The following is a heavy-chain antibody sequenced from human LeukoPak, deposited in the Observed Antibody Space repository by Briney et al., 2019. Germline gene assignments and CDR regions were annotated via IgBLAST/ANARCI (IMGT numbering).Heavy chain of an antibody. V-gene: IGHV5-51*01. D-gene: IGHD4-11*01. CDR2: IYSGDSDT. J-gene: IGHJ3*02. CDR1: GYSFTSYW. CDR3: ARQSDYSNPPEGAFDI. Sequence: GESLKISCKGSGYSFTSYWIGWVRQMPGKGLEWMGIIYSGDSDTRYSPSFQGQVTISADKSISTAYLQWSSLKASDTAMYYCARQSDYSNPPEGAFDIWGQGTMVTVSS.